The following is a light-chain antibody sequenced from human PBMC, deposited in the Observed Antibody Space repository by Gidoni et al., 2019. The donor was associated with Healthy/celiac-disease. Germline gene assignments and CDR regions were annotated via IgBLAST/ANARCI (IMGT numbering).Light chain of an antibody. CDR1: QGISSW. Sequence: DIQMTKSPSTLSAAVGDRVTITCRASQGISSWLAWYQQKPGKAPKLLIYDASSLESGVPSRFSGSGSGTEFTLTISSLQPDDFATYYCQQYNSYGWTFGQXTKVEIK. V-gene: IGKV1-5*01. CDR3: QQYNSYGWT. J-gene: IGKJ1*01. CDR2: DAS.